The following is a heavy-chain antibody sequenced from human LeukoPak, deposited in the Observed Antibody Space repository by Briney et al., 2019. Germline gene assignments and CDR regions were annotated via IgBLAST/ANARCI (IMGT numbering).Heavy chain of an antibody. V-gene: IGHV3-9*01. D-gene: IGHD6-13*01. CDR3: ARGGKQLGDYFDY. J-gene: IGHJ4*02. CDR2: ISWNSGSI. Sequence: GGTLRLSCAASGFTFDDYAMHWVRQAPGKGLEWVSGISWNSGSIGYADSVKGRFTISRDNAKNSLYLQMNSLRAEDTALYYCARGGKQLGDYFDYWGQGTLVTVSS. CDR1: GFTFDDYA.